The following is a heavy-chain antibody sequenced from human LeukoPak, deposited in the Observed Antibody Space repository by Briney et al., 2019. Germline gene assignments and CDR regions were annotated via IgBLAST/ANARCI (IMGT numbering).Heavy chain of an antibody. CDR1: GFTISSYA. Sequence: GGSLRLSCAASGFTISSYAMSLVRQATGKGLEWVSAISGSGDNTYYADSVKGRFTISRDNSKNTLYLQMNNLRAEDTAVYYCATSPTFDPWGQGTLVTVSS. CDR3: ATSPTFDP. CDR2: ISGSGDNT. V-gene: IGHV3-23*01. J-gene: IGHJ5*02.